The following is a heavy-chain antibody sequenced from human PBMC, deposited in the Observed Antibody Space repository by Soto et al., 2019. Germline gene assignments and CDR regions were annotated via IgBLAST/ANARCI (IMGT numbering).Heavy chain of an antibody. D-gene: IGHD3-3*01. Sequence: VGSLRLSSAASGFPFRSYAMSWVRQAPGKGLEWVALICFSGTYKYYADSLEGRFTISRDNSRDTLYLQMDSLRAEDTAVYYCAKEVRSGYYPRYAMNVWGQGTTVTVSS. V-gene: IGHV3-33*06. J-gene: IGHJ6*02. CDR2: ICFSGTYK. CDR1: GFPFRSYA. CDR3: AKEVRSGYYPRYAMNV.